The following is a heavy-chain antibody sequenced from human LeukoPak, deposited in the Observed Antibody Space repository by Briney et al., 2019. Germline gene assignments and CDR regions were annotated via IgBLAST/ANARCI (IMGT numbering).Heavy chain of an antibody. CDR1: GFTFSSYP. CDR2: ISGSGGNT. J-gene: IGHJ4*02. Sequence: PGGSLRLSCAASGFTFSSYPMTWVRRAPGKGLEWVSGISGSGGNTFHADSVRGRFTISRDNSKNTLYLQMNSLRAEDTAVYYCAKGDIAAVGTFDYWGQGTLVTVSS. D-gene: IGHD6-13*01. V-gene: IGHV3-23*01. CDR3: AKGDIAAVGTFDY.